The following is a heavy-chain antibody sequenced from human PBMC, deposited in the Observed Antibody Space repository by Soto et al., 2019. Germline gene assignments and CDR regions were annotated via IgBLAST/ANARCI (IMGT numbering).Heavy chain of an antibody. J-gene: IGHJ5*02. CDR3: ARVPGP. CDR2: NYHSGST. CDR1: GGSISSGGYS. Sequence: QLQLLESGSGLVKPSQTLSLTCAVSGGSISSGGYSWSWIRQPPGKGLDWIGYNYHSGSTYYNPSLTSRVTISVDRSKNQFSLKLSSVTAADTAVYYCARVPGPWGQGTLVTVSS. V-gene: IGHV4-30-2*01.